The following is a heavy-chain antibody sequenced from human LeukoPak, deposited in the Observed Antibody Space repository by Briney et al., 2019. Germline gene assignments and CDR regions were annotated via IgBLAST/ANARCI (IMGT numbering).Heavy chain of an antibody. CDR2: IYYSGST. CDR1: GGSISSYY. CDR3: ARVTASFGGSYFIDY. J-gene: IGHJ4*02. V-gene: IGHV4-59*01. D-gene: IGHD1-26*01. Sequence: SETLSLTCTVSGGSISSYYWSWIRQPPGKGLEWIGYIYYSGSTNYNPSLKSRVTISVDTSKNQFSLKLSSVTAADTSVYYCARVTASFGGSYFIDYWGQGTLVTDSS.